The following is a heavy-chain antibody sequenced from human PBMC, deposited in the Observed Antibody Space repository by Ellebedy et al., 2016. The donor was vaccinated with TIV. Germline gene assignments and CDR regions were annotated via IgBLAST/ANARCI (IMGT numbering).Heavy chain of an antibody. Sequence: MPGGSLRLSCGVSGGPISTTNWWCWVRQAPGKGLEWIGEIYHSGSANYNPSLKSRATLSIDKSKNQFSLKLTSVPAADTTVYYCARKVPGAGLDSWGQGTLVTVSS. CDR3: ARKVPGAGLDS. CDR1: GGPISTTNW. V-gene: IGHV4-4*02. CDR2: IYHSGSA. D-gene: IGHD6-19*01. J-gene: IGHJ4*02.